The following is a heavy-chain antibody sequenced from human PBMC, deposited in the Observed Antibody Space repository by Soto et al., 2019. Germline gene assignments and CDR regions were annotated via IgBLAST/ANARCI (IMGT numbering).Heavy chain of an antibody. Sequence: PSETLSLTCAFSGCSISSGGYSCNWIRQPPGKGLEWIGYIYHSGSTYYNPSLKSRVTISVDRSKNQFSLKLSSVTAADTAVYYCARGMTTVTTFDYWGQGTLVTVSS. J-gene: IGHJ4*02. V-gene: IGHV4-30-2*01. CDR3: ARGMTTVTTFDY. CDR1: GCSISSGGYS. D-gene: IGHD4-17*01. CDR2: IYHSGST.